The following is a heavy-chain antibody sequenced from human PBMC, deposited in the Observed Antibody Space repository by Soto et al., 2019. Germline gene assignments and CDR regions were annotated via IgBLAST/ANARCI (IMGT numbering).Heavy chain of an antibody. CDR2: IYYSGST. V-gene: IGHV4-59*01. CDR1: GGSISSYY. J-gene: IGHJ4*02. Sequence: QVQLQESGPGLVKPSETLSLTCTVSGGSISSYYWSWIRQPPGKGLEWIGYIYYSGSTNYNPSLKSRVTISVDTSKNQFSLKLSSVTAADTAVYYCARTYGDSGAWYFDYWGQGTLVTVSS. D-gene: IGHD4-17*01. CDR3: ARTYGDSGAWYFDY.